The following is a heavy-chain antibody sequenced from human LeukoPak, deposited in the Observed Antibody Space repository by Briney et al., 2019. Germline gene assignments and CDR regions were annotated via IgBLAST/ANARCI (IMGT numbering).Heavy chain of an antibody. D-gene: IGHD3-10*01. Sequence: GASVKVSCKASRYTFTGYYMHWVRQAPGQGLEWMGWIKPNSGGTNYAQKFQGRVTMTRDTSISTAYMELSRLRSDDTAVYYCARDYYGSGSYEFRSYYFDYWGQGTLVTVSS. CDR2: IKPNSGGT. V-gene: IGHV1-2*02. CDR3: ARDYYGSGSYEFRSYYFDY. J-gene: IGHJ4*02. CDR1: RYTFTGYY.